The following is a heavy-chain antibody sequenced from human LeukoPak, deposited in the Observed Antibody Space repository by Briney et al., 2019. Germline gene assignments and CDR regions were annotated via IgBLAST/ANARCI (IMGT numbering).Heavy chain of an antibody. D-gene: IGHD2-2*02. Sequence: GGSLRLSCAASGFTFSSYSMNWVRQAPGNRLEWVSYISSSSSTIYYADSVKGRFTISRDNAKNSLYLQMNSLRAEDTAVYYCARHIVVVPAAIRGGHYYYGMDVWGQGTTVTVSS. V-gene: IGHV3-48*01. J-gene: IGHJ6*02. CDR2: ISSSSSTI. CDR3: ARHIVVVPAAIRGGHYYYGMDV. CDR1: GFTFSSYS.